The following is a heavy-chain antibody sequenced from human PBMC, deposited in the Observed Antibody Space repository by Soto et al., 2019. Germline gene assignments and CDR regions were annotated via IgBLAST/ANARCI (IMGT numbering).Heavy chain of an antibody. CDR3: ARGYYDSSGLGFDP. J-gene: IGHJ5*02. V-gene: IGHV1-69*13. D-gene: IGHD3-22*01. CDR2: IIPIFGTA. Sequence: ASVKVSCKASGGTFSSYAISWVRQAPGQGLEWMGGIIPIFGTANYAQKFQGRVTITADESTSTAYMELSSLRSEDTAVYYCARGYYDSSGLGFDPWGQGTLVTVSS. CDR1: GGTFSSYA.